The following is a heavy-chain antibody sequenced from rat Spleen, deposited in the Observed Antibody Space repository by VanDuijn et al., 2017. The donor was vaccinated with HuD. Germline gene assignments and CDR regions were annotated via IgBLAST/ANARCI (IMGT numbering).Heavy chain of an antibody. CDR2: INKDSSTI. CDR1: GFNFNDYW. Sequence: EVKLVEFGGGLVQPGRSLKLSCAASGFNFNDYWMGWVRQAPGKGLEWIGEINKDSSTIKYIPSLKDKHTVSRDNAQNTLFLQMSKLGSEDTAIYYCVREAFGVDYWGQGVMVTVSS. V-gene: IGHV4-2*01. J-gene: IGHJ2*01. D-gene: IGHD4-3*01. CDR3: VREAFGVDY.